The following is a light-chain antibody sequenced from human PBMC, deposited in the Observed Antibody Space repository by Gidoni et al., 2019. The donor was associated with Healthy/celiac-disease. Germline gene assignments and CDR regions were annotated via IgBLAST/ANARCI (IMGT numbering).Light chain of an antibody. Sequence: IQMTQSPSSLSASVGDSVTITCRASQSISSYLNWSQQKPGNAPKLLIYAASSLQSGVPSRFSGSGSGTDFTLTISSLQPEDFATYYCQQSYSTPLTFGGGTKVEIK. V-gene: IGKV1-39*01. CDR2: AAS. J-gene: IGKJ4*01. CDR3: QQSYSTPLT. CDR1: QSISSY.